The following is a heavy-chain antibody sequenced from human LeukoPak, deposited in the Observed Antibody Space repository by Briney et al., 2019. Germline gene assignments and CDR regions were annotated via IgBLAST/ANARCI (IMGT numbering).Heavy chain of an antibody. CDR3: ARDTYYYDSSGYLAY. D-gene: IGHD3-22*01. J-gene: IGHJ4*02. Sequence: GASVKVSCKASGYTFNSYGLSWVRQAPGQGLEWMGWINVYSGDIKYAQNFQGRVTMTRDTSISTAYMELSRLRSDDTAVYYCARDTYYYDSSGYLAYWGQGTLVTVSS. CDR2: INVYSGDI. CDR1: GYTFNSYG. V-gene: IGHV1-18*01.